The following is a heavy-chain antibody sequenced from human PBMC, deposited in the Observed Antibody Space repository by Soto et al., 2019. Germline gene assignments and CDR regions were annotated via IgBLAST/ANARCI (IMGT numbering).Heavy chain of an antibody. J-gene: IGHJ4*02. Sequence: PGGSLRLSCAGSGFTFSSYSMSWVRQAPGKGLEWVSSISSSSTYISYADSVKGRFTIPRDNAKNSLFLQMNSLKAEDTAMYYCARGAVAAAGIPMYYFDYWGQGTLVTVYS. CDR1: GFTFSSYS. CDR2: ISSSSTYI. CDR3: ARGAVAAAGIPMYYFDY. D-gene: IGHD6-13*01. V-gene: IGHV3-21*01.